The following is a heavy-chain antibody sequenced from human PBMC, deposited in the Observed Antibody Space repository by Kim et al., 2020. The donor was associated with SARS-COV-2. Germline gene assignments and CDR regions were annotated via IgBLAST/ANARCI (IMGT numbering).Heavy chain of an antibody. CDR3: ARRGGSDSSGYYRT. J-gene: IGHJ4*02. D-gene: IGHD3-22*01. CDR2: IYYSGST. V-gene: IGHV4-39*01. CDR1: GGSISSSSYY. Sequence: SETLSLTCTXSGGSISSSSYYWGWIRQPPGKGLEWIGSIYYSGSTYYNPSLKSRVTISVDTSKNQFSLKLSSVTAADTAVYYCARRGGSDSSGYYRTWGQGTLVTVSS.